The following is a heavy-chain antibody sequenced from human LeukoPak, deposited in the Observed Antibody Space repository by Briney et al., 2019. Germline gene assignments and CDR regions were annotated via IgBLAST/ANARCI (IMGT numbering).Heavy chain of an antibody. CDR3: ARLEARTTGTYTHYFDY. Sequence: AASVKVSCKASGYTFTSYGISWVRQAPGQGLEWMGWISAYNGNTNYAQKLQGRVTMTTDTSTSTAYMELRSLRSDDTAVYYCARLEARTTGTYTHYFDYWGQGTLVTVSS. V-gene: IGHV1-18*01. CDR1: GYTFTSYG. J-gene: IGHJ4*02. D-gene: IGHD1-1*01. CDR2: ISAYNGNT.